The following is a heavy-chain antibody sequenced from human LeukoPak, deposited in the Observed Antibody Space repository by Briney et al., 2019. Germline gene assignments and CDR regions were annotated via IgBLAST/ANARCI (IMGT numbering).Heavy chain of an antibody. J-gene: IGHJ4*02. V-gene: IGHV3-23*01. Sequence: GGSLGLSCAASGFTFSSYAMSWVRQAPGKGLEWVSTISGSGGSTYYADSVKGRFTISRDNSKNTLYLQMNSLRAEDTAVYYCAKDGQYQLLPFDYWGQGTLVTVSS. CDR3: AKDGQYQLLPFDY. CDR1: GFTFSSYA. CDR2: ISGSGGST. D-gene: IGHD2-2*01.